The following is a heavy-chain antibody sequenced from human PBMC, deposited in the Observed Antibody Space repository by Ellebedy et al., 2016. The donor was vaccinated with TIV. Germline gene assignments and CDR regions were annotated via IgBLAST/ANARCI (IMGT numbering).Heavy chain of an antibody. D-gene: IGHD6-13*01. V-gene: IGHV3-23*01. CDR2: ISGSGDKA. CDR1: GFTFGSYG. CDR3: GRRPGYSNSWLEDV. J-gene: IGHJ6*02. Sequence: GESLKISCAASGFTFGSYGMTWVRQAPGKGLEWVSSISGSGDKAYYADSVKGRFTISRDNSKNMLHLQMNILGAGDTAVYYCGRRPGYSNSWLEDVWGQGTTVTVSS.